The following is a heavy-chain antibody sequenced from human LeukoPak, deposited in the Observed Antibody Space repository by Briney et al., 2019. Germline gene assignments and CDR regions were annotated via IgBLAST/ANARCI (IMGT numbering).Heavy chain of an antibody. Sequence: ASVKVSCKASGYTFTSYGISWVRQAPGQGLEWMGWISAYNGNTNYAQKLQGRVTMTTDTSTSTAYMELRSLRSDDTAVYYCARRPEGIAGAGTWVDYWGQGTLVTVSS. J-gene: IGHJ4*02. V-gene: IGHV1-18*01. CDR2: ISAYNGNT. D-gene: IGHD6-19*01. CDR1: GYTFTSYG. CDR3: ARRPEGIAGAGTWVDY.